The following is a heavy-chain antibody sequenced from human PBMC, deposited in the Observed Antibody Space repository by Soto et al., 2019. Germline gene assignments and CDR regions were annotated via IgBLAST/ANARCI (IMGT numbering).Heavy chain of an antibody. CDR2: IRCDVSDT. V-gene: IGHV5-51*01. J-gene: IGHJ4*02. CDR1: GYTFSSYW. CDR3: VRYVGKPLDY. Sequence: VEALKISCKGSGYTFSSYWIGWGRQLPGQGLEWMVIIRCDVSDTEYSPSFEGQVTISADKSIRSAYLQWRSLRAADTGTYCCVRYVGKPLDYWGQGTLVTVSS. D-gene: IGHD3-16*01.